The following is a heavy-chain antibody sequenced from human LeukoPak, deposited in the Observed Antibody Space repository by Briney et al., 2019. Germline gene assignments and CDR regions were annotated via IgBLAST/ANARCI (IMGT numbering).Heavy chain of an antibody. J-gene: IGHJ4*02. CDR1: GFTFSSYG. Sequence: GSLRLSCAASGFTFSSYGMHWVRQAPGKGLEWVAVISYDGSNKYYADSVKGRFTISRDNSKNTLYLQMNSLRAEDTAVYYCAKENCSSTSCYLDGYSSSWVYWGQGTLVTVSS. CDR2: ISYDGSNK. D-gene: IGHD2-2*01. CDR3: AKENCSSTSCYLDGYSSSWVY. V-gene: IGHV3-30*18.